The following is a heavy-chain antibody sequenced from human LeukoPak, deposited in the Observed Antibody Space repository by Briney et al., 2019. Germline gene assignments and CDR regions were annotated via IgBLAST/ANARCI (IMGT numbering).Heavy chain of an antibody. CDR1: GFTFSSYA. Sequence: PGGSLRLSCAASGFTFSSYAMHWVRQAPGKGLEWVSAISGSGGSTYYADSVKGRFTISRDNSKNTLYLQMNSLRAEDTAVYYCAKARSGIAAAGTNYWGQGTLVTVSS. V-gene: IGHV3-23*01. D-gene: IGHD6-13*01. J-gene: IGHJ4*02. CDR2: ISGSGGST. CDR3: AKARSGIAAAGTNY.